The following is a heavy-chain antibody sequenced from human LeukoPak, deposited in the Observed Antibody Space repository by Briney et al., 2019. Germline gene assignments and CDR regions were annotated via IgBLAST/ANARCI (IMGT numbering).Heavy chain of an antibody. J-gene: IGHJ5*02. CDR1: GFTLSSYS. Sequence: GGSLRLSCAASGFTLSSYSMNWVRQAPGKGLEWVSSISSSSSYIYYAGSVKGRFTISRDNAKNSLYLQMNSLRAEDTAVYYCASPGRYYDILTGYYNWFDPWGQGTLVTVSS. D-gene: IGHD3-9*01. CDR2: ISSSSSYI. CDR3: ASPGRYYDILTGYYNWFDP. V-gene: IGHV3-21*01.